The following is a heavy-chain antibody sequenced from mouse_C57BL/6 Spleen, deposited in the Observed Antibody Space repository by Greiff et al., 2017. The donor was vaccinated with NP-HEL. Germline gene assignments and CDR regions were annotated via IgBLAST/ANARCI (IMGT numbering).Heavy chain of an antibody. CDR2: IVPGSGST. J-gene: IGHJ2*01. D-gene: IGHD1-1*01. V-gene: IGHV1-9*01. CDR1: GYTFTGYW. CDR3: ARKGLDYGSSYEGYFDY. Sequence: QVQLQQSGAELMKPGASVKLSCKATGYTFTGYWIEWVKQRPGHGLEWIGEIVPGSGSTNYNEKFKGKATFTADTSSNTAYMQLSSLTTEDSAIYYCARKGLDYGSSYEGYFDYWGQGTTLTVSS.